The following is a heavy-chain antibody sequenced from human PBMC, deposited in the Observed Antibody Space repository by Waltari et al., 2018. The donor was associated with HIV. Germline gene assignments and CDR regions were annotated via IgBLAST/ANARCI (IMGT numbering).Heavy chain of an antibody. Sequence: QVQLVQSGAEVKKPGASVKVSCKASGYTFTSHDINWVRQATGQGLAWMGWMRTKTGSTCNAHKCQGRVSMTRNTAISTAYMDQSILRSEDTAVYYCATRGYGWNTRNFDCWGQGTPVTVSS. D-gene: IGHD2-15*01. CDR1: GYTFTSHD. J-gene: IGHJ4*02. CDR2: MRTKTGST. V-gene: IGHV1-8*01. CDR3: ATRGYGWNTRNFDC.